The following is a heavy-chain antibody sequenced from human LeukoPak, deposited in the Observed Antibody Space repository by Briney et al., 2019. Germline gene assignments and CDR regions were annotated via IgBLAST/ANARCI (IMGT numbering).Heavy chain of an antibody. CDR1: GFTFSSYA. D-gene: IGHD1-26*01. Sequence: PGGSLRLSCAASGFTFSSYAMSWVRQAPGKGLEWVSAISGSGGSTYYADSVKGRFTISRDNSKNTLDLQMNSLRAEDTAVYYCAKGSGSYYGQFDYWGQGTLLTVSS. CDR2: ISGSGGST. J-gene: IGHJ4*02. V-gene: IGHV3-23*01. CDR3: AKGSGSYYGQFDY.